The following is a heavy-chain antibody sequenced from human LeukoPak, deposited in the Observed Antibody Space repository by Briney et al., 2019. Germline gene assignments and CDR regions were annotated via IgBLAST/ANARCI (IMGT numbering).Heavy chain of an antibody. D-gene: IGHD3-10*01. J-gene: IGHJ6*02. Sequence: PGGSLRLSCAASGFTFSSYAMSWVRQAPGKGLEWVSAISGSGGSTYYADSVKGRFTISRDNSKNTLYLQMNSLRAEDTAVYYCARDRLGELLGPSYYYYYGMDVWGQGATVTVSS. CDR3: ARDRLGELLGPSYYYYYGMDV. CDR1: GFTFSSYA. V-gene: IGHV3-23*01. CDR2: ISGSGGST.